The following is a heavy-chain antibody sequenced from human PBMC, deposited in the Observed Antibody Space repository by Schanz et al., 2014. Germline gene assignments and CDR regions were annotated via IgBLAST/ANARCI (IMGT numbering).Heavy chain of an antibody. V-gene: IGHV3-23*04. CDR3: ARKVVATIGGYYDN. D-gene: IGHD5-12*01. J-gene: IGHJ4*02. Sequence: VQLVESGGGVVQPGRSLRLSCAASGFNFGSHGMHWVRQAPGKGLEWVSSISSGGGSTYYADSVRGRFTISRDNAENTLFLQMNSLRAEDTAVYYCARKVVATIGGYYDNWGQGTLVIVSS. CDR2: ISSGGGST. CDR1: GFNFGSHG.